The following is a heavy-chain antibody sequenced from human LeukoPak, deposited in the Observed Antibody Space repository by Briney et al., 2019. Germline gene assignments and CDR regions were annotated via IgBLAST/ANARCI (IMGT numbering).Heavy chain of an antibody. CDR3: ARARLGYNYGLNWFDP. V-gene: IGHV4-31*03. CDR2: IYYTGST. Sequence: SETLSLTCTVSGASISSGSHYWSWIRQHPGKGLEWIGYIYYTGSTYYNPSLKSRLTISVDMSKNHFSLKVSSVTAADTAVYYCARARLGYNYGLNWFDPWGQGTLVTVSS. CDR1: GASISSGSHY. D-gene: IGHD5-18*01. J-gene: IGHJ5*02.